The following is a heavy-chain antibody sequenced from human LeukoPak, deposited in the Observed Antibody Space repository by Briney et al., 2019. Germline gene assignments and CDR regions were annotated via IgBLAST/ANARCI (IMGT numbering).Heavy chain of an antibody. CDR3: TTCGYSGYDSNY. D-gene: IGHD5-12*01. J-gene: IGHJ4*02. V-gene: IGHV3-15*01. CDR1: GFTFSDSY. Sequence: GGSLRLSCAASGFTFSDSYMSWIRQAPGKGLEWVGRIKRKTVGGTTDYAAPVKGRFTISRADSKDTLYLQMNSLIIADTGVYYCTTCGYSGYDSNYWGQGVLVTVSS. CDR2: IKRKTVGGTT.